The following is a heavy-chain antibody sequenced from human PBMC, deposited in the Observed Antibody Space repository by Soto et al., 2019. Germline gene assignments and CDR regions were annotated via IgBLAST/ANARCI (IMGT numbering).Heavy chain of an antibody. CDR1: GGSISSSSYY. CDR3: AKWSDTPVHAFDL. Sequence: SETLSLTCTVSGGSISSSSYYWGWIRQPPGKGLEWIGYFFHNGNSNYSPSLKSRVTMSVDTSKNQFSLRLSSVTAADTAVYFCAKWSDTPVHAFDLWGQGTMVTVSS. J-gene: IGHJ3*01. D-gene: IGHD3-3*01. CDR2: FFHNGNS. V-gene: IGHV4-39*01.